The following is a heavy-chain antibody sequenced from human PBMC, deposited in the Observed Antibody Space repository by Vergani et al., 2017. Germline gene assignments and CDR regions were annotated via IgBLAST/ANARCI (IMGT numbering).Heavy chain of an antibody. D-gene: IGHD2-8*02. CDR3: ARALGGTGTYYFDY. J-gene: IGHJ4*02. V-gene: IGHV3-11*01. CDR1: GFTFSDYY. CDR2: ISSSGSTI. Sequence: QVQLVESGGGLVKPGGSLRLSCAASGFTFSDYYMNYIRQAPGKWLEWLSYISSSGSTIYYADSVKGLFTISRDNAKNSLFLQMNSLRAEDTAVYYCARALGGTGTYYFDYWGQGTLVTVSS.